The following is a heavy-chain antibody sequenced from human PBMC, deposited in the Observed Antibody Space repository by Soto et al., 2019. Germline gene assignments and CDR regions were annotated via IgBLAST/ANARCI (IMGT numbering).Heavy chain of an antibody. V-gene: IGHV3-73*01. CDR3: TRLISAAQDY. D-gene: IGHD3-10*01. CDR2: IRDRAYNYAT. CDR1: GFVFKDSS. J-gene: IGHJ4*02. Sequence: EVLLVESGGGVVQPGGSLKLSCAASGFVFKDSSIHWVRQASGKGLEWVGRIRDRAYNYATAYTASVKGRFTVSRDDSNNTAYLQMDSLKTEGTAIYYCTRLISAAQDYWGQGTLVTVSS.